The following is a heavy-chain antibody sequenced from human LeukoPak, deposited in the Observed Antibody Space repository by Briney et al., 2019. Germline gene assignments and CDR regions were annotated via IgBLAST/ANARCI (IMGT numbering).Heavy chain of an antibody. J-gene: IGHJ6*03. CDR2: VNSDGTGT. V-gene: IGHV3-74*01. Sequence: GGSLRLSCAASGFTFSSYWMHLGRQAPGKGLVWVSRVNSDGTGTTYADSVEGRFTISRDNAENTVYLQMNSLRAEDTAIYYCIRTLIVATSPYMDVWGKGTTVTVSS. CDR1: GFTFSSYW. D-gene: IGHD5-12*01. CDR3: IRTLIVATSPYMDV.